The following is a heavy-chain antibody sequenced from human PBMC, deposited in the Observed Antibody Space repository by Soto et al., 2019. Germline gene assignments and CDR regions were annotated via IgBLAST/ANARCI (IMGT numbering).Heavy chain of an antibody. J-gene: IGHJ4*02. D-gene: IGHD6-25*01. Sequence: QVQLVQSGTEVKKPGASVNVSCKAFGYTFTSYGFSWVRQVPGQGLEWLGWISAFNGDTQYSQTIKGMLTVTTDTATTTVHMELRSLTPADTAVYYCAREAGWQRMVPYDWGQGTLVTVS. CDR3: AREAGWQRMVPYD. V-gene: IGHV1-18*04. CDR1: GYTFTSYG. CDR2: ISAFNGDT.